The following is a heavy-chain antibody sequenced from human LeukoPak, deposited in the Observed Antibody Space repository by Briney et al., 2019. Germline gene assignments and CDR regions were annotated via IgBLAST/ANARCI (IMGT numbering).Heavy chain of an antibody. CDR2: IYTSGST. CDR3: ARGRETQDAFDT. D-gene: IGHD1-26*01. V-gene: IGHV4-61*02. J-gene: IGHJ3*02. CDR1: GGSISSGSYY. Sequence: PSETLSLTCTVSGGSISSGSYYWSWIRQPAGKGLEWIGRIYTSGSTNYNPLLKSRVTISVDTSKNQFSLKLSSVTAADTAVYYCARGRETQDAFDTWGQGTMVTVSS.